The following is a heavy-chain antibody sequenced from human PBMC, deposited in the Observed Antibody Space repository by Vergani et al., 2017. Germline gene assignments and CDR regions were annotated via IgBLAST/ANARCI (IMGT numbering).Heavy chain of an antibody. V-gene: IGHV1-69*01. CDR1: GGTFSSYA. J-gene: IGHJ6*03. Sequence: QVQLVQSGAEVKKPGSSVKVSCKASGGTFSSYAISWVRQAPGQGLEWMGGIIPIFGTANYAQKFQGRVTITADESTSTAYMELSSLRSEDTAVYYCARGSRWYYGSGSYYNDPYYYYYMDVWGKGTTVTVSS. D-gene: IGHD3-10*01. CDR3: ARGSRWYYGSGSYYNDPYYYYYMDV. CDR2: IIPIFGTA.